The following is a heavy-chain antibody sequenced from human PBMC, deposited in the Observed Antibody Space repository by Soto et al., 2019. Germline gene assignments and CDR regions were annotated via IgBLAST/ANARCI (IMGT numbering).Heavy chain of an antibody. CDR1: GFTFSSYA. CDR3: AQASDFDDILTGLH. D-gene: IGHD3-9*01. J-gene: IGHJ4*02. V-gene: IGHV3-23*01. CDR2: ISGSGGSA. Sequence: EVQLLESGGGLVQPGGSLRISCAASGFTFSSYAMSWVRQAPGKGLECLSTISGSGGSAYYADSVKGRFTITRDNSKNTLHLQMNSLRAEDTAVYYCAQASDFDDILTGLHWGQGTLVTVSA.